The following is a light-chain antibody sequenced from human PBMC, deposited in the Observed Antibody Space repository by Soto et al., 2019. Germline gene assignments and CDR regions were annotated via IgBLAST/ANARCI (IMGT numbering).Light chain of an antibody. CDR2: GNS. CDR3: QSYDSSLSVV. V-gene: IGLV1-40*01. J-gene: IGLJ2*01. CDR1: SSNIGAGYD. Sequence: QSVLAQPPSVSGAPGQRATISCTGSSSNIGAGYDVHWYQQLPGTAPKLLIYGNSNRPSGVPDRFSGSKSDTSASLAITGLQAEDEADYYCQSYDSSLSVVFGGGTKLTVL.